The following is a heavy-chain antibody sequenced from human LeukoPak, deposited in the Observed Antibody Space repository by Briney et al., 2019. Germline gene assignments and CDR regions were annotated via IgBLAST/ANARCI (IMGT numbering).Heavy chain of an antibody. J-gene: IGHJ5*01. V-gene: IGHV3-23*01. CDR1: GFAFSVYA. Sequence: GGSLRLSCTASGFAFSVYAMSWLRQPPGKGLEWVSTMNANSGTTSYAASVRGRFTISRDNSKNTLYLQLNTLRADDTATYYCAKPISGGLAVTADWFHPWGQGTLVVVSS. CDR2: MNANSGTT. CDR3: AKPISGGLAVTADWFHP. D-gene: IGHD6-19*01.